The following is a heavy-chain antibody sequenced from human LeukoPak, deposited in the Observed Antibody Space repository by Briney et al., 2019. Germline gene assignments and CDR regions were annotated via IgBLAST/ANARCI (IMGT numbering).Heavy chain of an antibody. J-gene: IGHJ4*02. CDR2: MPYDGGNK. Sequence: GGSLRLSCAASGFTFSSYGMHWVRQAPGKWLEWVAFMPYDGGNKYYTDSVKGRFTISRDNSRNTLYLEMNSLTAEDTAVYYCVKDQGRGTYSFDYWGQGTLVTVSS. CDR1: GFTFSSYG. CDR3: VKDQGRGTYSFDY. D-gene: IGHD1-26*01. V-gene: IGHV3-30*02.